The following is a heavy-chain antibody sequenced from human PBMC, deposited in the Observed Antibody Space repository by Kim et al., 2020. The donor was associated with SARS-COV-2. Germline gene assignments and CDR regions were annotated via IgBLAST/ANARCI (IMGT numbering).Heavy chain of an antibody. CDR2: INHSGST. V-gene: IGHV4-34*01. D-gene: IGHD2-2*01. CDR1: GGSFSGYY. J-gene: IGHJ4*01. Sequence: SETLSLTCAVYGGSFSGYYWSWIRQPPGKGLEWIGEINHSGSTNYNPSLKSRVTISVDTSKNQFSLKLSSVTAADTAVYYCARALLGYCSSTSCWHDYWG. CDR3: ARALLGYCSSTSCWHDY.